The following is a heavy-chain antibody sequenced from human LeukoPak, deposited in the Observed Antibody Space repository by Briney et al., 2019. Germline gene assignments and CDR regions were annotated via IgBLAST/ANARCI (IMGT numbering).Heavy chain of an antibody. CDR3: ARDLRGGYDSSGLDY. V-gene: IGHV3-9*01. CDR2: ISWNSGSI. CDR1: GFTFDDYA. D-gene: IGHD3-22*01. Sequence: QSGGSLRLSCAASGFTFDDYAMHWVRQAPGKGLEWVSGISWNSGSIGYADSVKGRFTISRDNAKNSLYLQMNSLRAEDTAMYYCARDLRGGYDSSGLDYWGQGTLVTASS. J-gene: IGHJ4*02.